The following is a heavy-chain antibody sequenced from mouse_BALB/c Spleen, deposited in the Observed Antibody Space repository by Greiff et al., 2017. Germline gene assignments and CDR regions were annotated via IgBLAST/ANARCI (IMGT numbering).Heavy chain of an antibody. D-gene: IGHD1-1*01. CDR3: TRFDTTVVANAMDY. CDR2: IDPSDSYT. CDR1: GYTFTSYW. Sequence: QVQLQQSGAELVKPGASVKMSCKASGYTFTSYWMHWVKQRPGQGLEWIGVIDPSDSYTSYNQKFKGKATLTVDTSSSTAYMQLSSLTSEDSAVYYCTRFDTTVVANAMDYWGQGTSVTVAS. V-gene: IGHV1S127*01. J-gene: IGHJ4*01.